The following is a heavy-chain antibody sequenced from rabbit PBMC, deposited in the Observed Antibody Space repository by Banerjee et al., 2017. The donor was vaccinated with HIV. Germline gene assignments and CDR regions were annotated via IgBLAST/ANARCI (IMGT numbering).Heavy chain of an antibody. J-gene: IGHJ4*01. CDR3: ARGDSYYRLDL. V-gene: IGHV1S45*01. D-gene: IGHD8-1*01. Sequence: QEQLEESGGDLVKPGASLTLTCTASGFSFSSSYWICWVRQAPGKGLEWIACIGAGSSGSTYYASWAKGRFTISKTSSTTVTPQMTSLTAADTATYFCARGDSYYRLDLWGPGTLVTVS. CDR1: GFSFSSSYW. CDR2: IGAGSSGST.